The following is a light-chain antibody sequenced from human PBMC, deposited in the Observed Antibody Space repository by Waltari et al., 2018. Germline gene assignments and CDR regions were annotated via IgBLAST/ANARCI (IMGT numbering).Light chain of an antibody. CDR2: MAS. V-gene: IGKV1-5*03. CDR3: QHFNSYPFI. Sequence: DIQMTQSPSTLSASVGDRVTITCRASQSIGKYLAWYQQKPGKAPKRLIFMASTLQREVPSRFSGSGSGTEFALTISGLQADDFATYFCQHFNSYPFIFGRGTKLEIK. CDR1: QSIGKY. J-gene: IGKJ2*01.